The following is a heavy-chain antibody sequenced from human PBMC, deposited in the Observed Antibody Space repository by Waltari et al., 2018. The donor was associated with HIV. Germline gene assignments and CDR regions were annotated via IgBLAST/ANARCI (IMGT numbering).Heavy chain of an antibody. CDR2: IIPMYGTP. Sequence: QVQLVQSGAEGKKPGSWVKVSCKDSAGTFRIALSWGRQAPGQGLEWMGLIIPMYGTPTYAQKVQGRVAITADENTRTAYMELRGLRSEDTAVYYCARLGGESGDHKNYYYYGMDVWGQGVTVTVS. V-gene: IGHV1-69*01. CDR3: ARLGGESGDHKNYYYYGMDV. J-gene: IGHJ6*02. D-gene: IGHD2-21*02. CDR1: AGTFRIA.